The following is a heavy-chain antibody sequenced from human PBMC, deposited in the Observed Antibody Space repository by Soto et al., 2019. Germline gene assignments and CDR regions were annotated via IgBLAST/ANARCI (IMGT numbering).Heavy chain of an antibody. J-gene: IGHJ4*02. CDR2: ITSTGYT. CDR1: GFSFSNYA. D-gene: IGHD4-4*01. CDR3: AKDLIDYSISYFDY. Sequence: GGSLRLSCATSGFSFSNYAMSWVSQAPGKGLEWVAGITSTGYTYYVESLKGRFTISRDNSKNTVSLQMNSLRAEDTAVYYCAKDLIDYSISYFDYWGQGTLVTVSS. V-gene: IGHV3-23*01.